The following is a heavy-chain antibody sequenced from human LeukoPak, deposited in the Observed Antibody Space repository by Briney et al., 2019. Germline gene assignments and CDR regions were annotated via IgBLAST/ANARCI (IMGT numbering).Heavy chain of an antibody. CDR2: IYTSGST. CDR1: GGSISSGSYY. Sequence: PSETLSLTCTVSGGSISSGSYYWSWIRQPAGKGLEWIGRIYTSGSTNYNPSLKSRVTISVDTSKNQFSLKLSSVTAADTAVYYCARERHMVWGVISRFDPWGQGTLVTVSS. CDR3: ARERHMVWGVISRFDP. V-gene: IGHV4-61*02. J-gene: IGHJ5*02. D-gene: IGHD3-10*01.